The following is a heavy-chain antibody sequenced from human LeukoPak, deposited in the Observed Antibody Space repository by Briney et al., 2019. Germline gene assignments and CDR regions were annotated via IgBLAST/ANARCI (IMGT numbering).Heavy chain of an antibody. J-gene: IGHJ4*02. CDR3: ARSWDYYDSSGYLGSFDY. CDR1: GGSISSSSYY. Sequence: PSETLSLTCTVSGGSISSSSYYWGWIRQPPGKGLEWIGSIDHSGSTYYNPSLKSRVTISVDTSKNQFSLKLSSVTAADTAVYYCARSWDYYDSSGYLGSFDYWGQGTLVTVSS. CDR2: IDHSGST. V-gene: IGHV4-39*07. D-gene: IGHD3-22*01.